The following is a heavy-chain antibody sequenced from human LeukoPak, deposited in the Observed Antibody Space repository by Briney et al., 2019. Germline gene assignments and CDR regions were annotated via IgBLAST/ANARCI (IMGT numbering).Heavy chain of an antibody. J-gene: IGHJ4*02. CDR2: IYYSGST. V-gene: IGHV4-31*03. Sequence: SQTLSLTCTVSGGSISSGGYYWSWIRQHPGKGLEWIGYIYYSGSTYYNPSLKSRVTISVDTTKNQFSLKLSSVTAADTAVYYCARGQTVDTDYWGQGTLVTVSS. CDR3: ARGQTVDTDY. D-gene: IGHD5-18*01. CDR1: GGSISSGGYY.